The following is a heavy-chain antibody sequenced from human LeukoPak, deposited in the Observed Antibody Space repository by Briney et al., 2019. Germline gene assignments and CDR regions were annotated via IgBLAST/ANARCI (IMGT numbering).Heavy chain of an antibody. CDR2: IYSDNTT. D-gene: IGHD4-23*01. J-gene: IGHJ4*02. V-gene: IGHV3-53*04. Sequence: GGSLRLSCAASRFTITYNHMSWVRQAPGKGLEWVSVIYSDNTTYYADSVEGRFTISRHDSKNTLYLQMNSLRTEDTAVYYCARGVTPQYWGQGTLVTVSS. CDR3: ARGVTPQY. CDR1: RFTITYNH.